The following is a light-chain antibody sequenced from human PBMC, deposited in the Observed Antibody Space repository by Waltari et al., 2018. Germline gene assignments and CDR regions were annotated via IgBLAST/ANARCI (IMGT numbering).Light chain of an antibody. V-gene: IGLV2-14*03. CDR2: YVS. Sequence: QSALTQPASVSGSPGQSIPISCTGPSSDVGAYNYVSCYQQHPGKAPKLIIFYVSNRPSWVFNRFSGSKSGNTAALTISGLQAEDEADYYCSSYISSSTLELFGGGTSLTVL. CDR1: SSDVGAYNY. CDR3: SSYISSSTLEL. J-gene: IGLJ2*01.